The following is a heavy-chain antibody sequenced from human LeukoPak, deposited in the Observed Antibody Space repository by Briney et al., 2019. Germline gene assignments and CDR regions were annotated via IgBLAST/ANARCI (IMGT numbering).Heavy chain of an antibody. D-gene: IGHD5-12*01. Sequence: SQTLSLTCTVSGGSISSGDYYWSWIRQPPGKGLEWIGYIYYSGSTYYNPSLKSRVTISVNTSKNQFSLKLTSVTAADTAVYYCARSLSGLDSGDRWGQGTLVTVSS. CDR1: GGSISSGDYY. CDR3: ARSLSGLDSGDR. CDR2: IYYSGST. V-gene: IGHV4-30-4*08. J-gene: IGHJ5*02.